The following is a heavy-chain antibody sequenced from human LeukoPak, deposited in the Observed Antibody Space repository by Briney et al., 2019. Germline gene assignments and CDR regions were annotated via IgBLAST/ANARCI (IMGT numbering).Heavy chain of an antibody. Sequence: PSETLSLTCAVYGGSFSGYYWSWVRQAPGKGLEWVSAISGSGGSTYYADSVKGRFTISRDNSKNTLYLQMNSLRAEDTAVYYCAKERMIHDYWGQGTLVTVSS. D-gene: IGHD3-22*01. V-gene: IGHV3-23*01. CDR3: AKERMIHDY. J-gene: IGHJ4*02. CDR1: GGSFSGYY. CDR2: ISGSGGST.